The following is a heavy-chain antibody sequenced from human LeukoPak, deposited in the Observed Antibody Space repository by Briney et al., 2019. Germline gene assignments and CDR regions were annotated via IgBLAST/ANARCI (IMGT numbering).Heavy chain of an antibody. J-gene: IGHJ6*02. CDR3: ARDSSLWFGELLSQPDYYGMDV. Sequence: SETLSLTCTVSGGSISSYYWNWIRQPPGKGLEWIGNIYYSESANYNPSLKSRVTISIDTSKNQFSLRLTSVTAADMAVYYCARDSSLWFGELLSQPDYYGMDVWGQGTTVTVSS. CDR1: GGSISSYY. CDR2: IYYSESA. V-gene: IGHV4-59*12. D-gene: IGHD3-10*01.